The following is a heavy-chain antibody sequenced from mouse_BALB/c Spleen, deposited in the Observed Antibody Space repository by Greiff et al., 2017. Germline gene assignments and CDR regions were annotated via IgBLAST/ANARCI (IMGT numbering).Heavy chain of an antibody. J-gene: IGHJ4*01. V-gene: IGHV2-2*02. CDR3: ARRGLSGTAIDY. D-gene: IGHD4-1*01. Sequence: QVQLKESGPGLVQPSQSLSITCTVSGFSLTSYGVHWVRQSPGKGLEWLGVIWSGGSTDYNAAFISRLSISKDNSKCQVFFKMNSLQANATAIYYCARRGLSGTAIDYWGQGTSVTVSA. CDR2: IWSGGST. CDR1: GFSLTSYG.